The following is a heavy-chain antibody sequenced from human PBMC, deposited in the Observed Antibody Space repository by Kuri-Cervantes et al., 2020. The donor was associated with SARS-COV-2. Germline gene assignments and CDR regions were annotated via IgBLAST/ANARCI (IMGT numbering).Heavy chain of an antibody. J-gene: IGHJ4*02. Sequence: ASVKVSCKASGYTFTGYYMHWVRQAPGQGLEWMGWINPNCGGTNYAQKFQGRVTMTRDTSISTAHMELSRLRSDDTAVYYCARGGKYQLLYRCEYYFDYWGQGTLVTVSS. D-gene: IGHD2-2*02. CDR3: ARGGKYQLLYRCEYYFDY. V-gene: IGHV1-2*02. CDR1: GYTFTGYY. CDR2: INPNCGGT.